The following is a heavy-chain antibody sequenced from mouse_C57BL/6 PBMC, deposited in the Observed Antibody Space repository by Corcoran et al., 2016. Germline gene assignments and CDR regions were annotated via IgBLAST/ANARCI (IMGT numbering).Heavy chain of an antibody. CDR1: GYTFTTYG. Sequence: QIQLVQSGPELKKPGETVKISCKASGYTFTTYGMSWVKQAPGKGLKWMGWINTYSGVPTYADDFKGRFAFSLETSASTAYLQINNLKNEDTATYFCARHLLYGAMDYWGQGTSVTVSS. J-gene: IGHJ4*01. D-gene: IGHD2-12*01. CDR3: ARHLLYGAMDY. CDR2: INTYSGVP. V-gene: IGHV9-3*01.